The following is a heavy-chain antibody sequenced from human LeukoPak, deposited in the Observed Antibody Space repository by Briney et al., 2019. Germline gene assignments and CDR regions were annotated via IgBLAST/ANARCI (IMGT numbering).Heavy chain of an antibody. CDR3: ARATVEMATIDY. Sequence: ASVKVSCKASGYTFTSYYMHWVRQAPGQGLEWMGIINPSGGSTGYAQKFQGRVTMTRDMSTSTVYMELSSLRSEDTAVYYCARATVEMATIDYWGQGTLVTVSS. V-gene: IGHV1-46*01. J-gene: IGHJ4*02. CDR2: INPSGGST. D-gene: IGHD5-24*01. CDR1: GYTFTSYY.